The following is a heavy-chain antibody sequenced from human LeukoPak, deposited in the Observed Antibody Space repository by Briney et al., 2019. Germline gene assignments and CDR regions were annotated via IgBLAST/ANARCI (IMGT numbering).Heavy chain of an antibody. D-gene: IGHD5-18*01. J-gene: IGHJ4*02. CDR3: ARVPATAMVKGPFGY. Sequence: SGGSLRLSCAASGFTFSSYAMSWVRQAPGKGLEWVAVISYDGSNKYYADSVKGRFTISRDNSKNTLYLQMNSLRAEDTAVYYCARVPATAMVKGPFGYWGQGTLVTVSS. CDR2: ISYDGSNK. V-gene: IGHV3-30-3*01. CDR1: GFTFSSYA.